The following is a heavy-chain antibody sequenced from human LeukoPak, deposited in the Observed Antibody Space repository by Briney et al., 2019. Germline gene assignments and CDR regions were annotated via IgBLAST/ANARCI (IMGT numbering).Heavy chain of an antibody. CDR1: GGSFSGYY. CDR3: ARDSSSTDY. Sequence: SETLSLTCAVYGGSFSGYYWSWIRQPPGKGLEWIGEINHSGSTNYNPSLKSRVTISVDTSKNQFFLKLSSVTAADTAVYYCARDSSSTDYWGQGTLVTVSS. V-gene: IGHV4-34*01. J-gene: IGHJ4*02. CDR2: INHSGST. D-gene: IGHD6-6*01.